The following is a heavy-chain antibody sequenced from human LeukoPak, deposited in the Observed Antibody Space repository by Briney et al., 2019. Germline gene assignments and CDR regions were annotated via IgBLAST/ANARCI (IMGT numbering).Heavy chain of an antibody. CDR1: GFTFSTYA. Sequence: GGSLRLSCAASGFTFSTYAMHWVRQAPGKGLEWVANIKTDGSERHYGDSVEGRFTISRDNAKNSLYLQMNSLRAEDTAVYYCARDWPYVSSSWYMGYDYWGQGTLVTVSS. CDR3: ARDWPYVSSSWYMGYDY. CDR2: IKTDGSER. V-gene: IGHV3-7*01. D-gene: IGHD6-13*01. J-gene: IGHJ4*02.